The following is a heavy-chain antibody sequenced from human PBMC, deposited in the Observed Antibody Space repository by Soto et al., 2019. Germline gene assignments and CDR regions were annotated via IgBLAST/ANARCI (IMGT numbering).Heavy chain of an antibody. Sequence: SETPSLTCTVSGDTICSRSSHYWGWIRQPPGKGLEWIGSIYYTGSTYCNPSLESRVAISIVTSKNQFSLKLNSVTAADTVVYFCPKMAYDILTGYYSLDYWGQGTLVTVSS. CDR1: GDTICSRSSHY. CDR3: PKMAYDILTGYYSLDY. CDR2: IYYTGST. V-gene: IGHV4-39*05. J-gene: IGHJ4*02. D-gene: IGHD3-9*01.